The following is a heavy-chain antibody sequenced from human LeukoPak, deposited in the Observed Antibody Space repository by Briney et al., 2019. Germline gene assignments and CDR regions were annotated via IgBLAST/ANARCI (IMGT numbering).Heavy chain of an antibody. Sequence: SETLSLTCTVSGGSISSYYWSWIRQPPGKGLEWIGDIYYSGSTNYNASLKSRVTISVDTSKNQFSLKLSSVTAADTAVYYCARLPDYGDAFDYWGQGTLVTVSS. J-gene: IGHJ4*02. CDR1: GGSISSYY. D-gene: IGHD4-17*01. V-gene: IGHV4-59*08. CDR2: IYYSGST. CDR3: ARLPDYGDAFDY.